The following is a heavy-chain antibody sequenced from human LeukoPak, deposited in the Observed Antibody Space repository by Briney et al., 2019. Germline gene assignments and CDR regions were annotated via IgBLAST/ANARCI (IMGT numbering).Heavy chain of an antibody. D-gene: IGHD5-24*01. CDR3: AKSGYNRFDY. CDR2: IRYDGTKK. CDR1: GFSFSNFG. Sequence: GGSLRLSCAASGFSFSNFGMHWVRRAPGKGLEWVTFIRYDGTKKYYADSVKGRLTISRDNSKNTLYLQMNSLRADDTAVYYCAKSGYNRFDYWGQGTLVTVSS. V-gene: IGHV3-30*02. J-gene: IGHJ4*02.